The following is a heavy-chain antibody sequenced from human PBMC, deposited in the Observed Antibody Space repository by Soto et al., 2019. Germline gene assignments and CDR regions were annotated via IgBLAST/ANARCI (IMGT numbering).Heavy chain of an antibody. CDR2: INPNSGGT. CDR1: GYTFTGYY. CDR3: ARVTLTYYYDSSGYYDKYYYGIDV. V-gene: IGHV1-2*04. Sequence: ASVKVSCKASGYTFTGYYMHWVRQAPGQGLEWMGWINPNSGGTNYAQKFQGWVTMTRDTSISTAYMELSRLRSDDTAVYYCARVTLTYYYDSSGYYDKYYYGIDVWGQGTTVTVSS. J-gene: IGHJ6*02. D-gene: IGHD3-22*01.